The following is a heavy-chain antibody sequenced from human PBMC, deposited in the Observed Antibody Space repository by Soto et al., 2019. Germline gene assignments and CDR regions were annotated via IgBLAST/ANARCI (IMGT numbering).Heavy chain of an antibody. Sequence: SLRLSCAASGFTFSAYSFNWIRQAPGKGLQWVASISSRSSYIYYADSVRGRFTISRDNTRKSVFLQMNSLRAEDTAVYYCARDVGDLRYSEWIAHLFDHWGQGALVTVSP. CDR3: ARDVGDLRYSEWIAHLFDH. V-gene: IGHV3-21*01. D-gene: IGHD3-9*01. CDR1: GFTFSAYS. J-gene: IGHJ4*02. CDR2: ISSRSSYI.